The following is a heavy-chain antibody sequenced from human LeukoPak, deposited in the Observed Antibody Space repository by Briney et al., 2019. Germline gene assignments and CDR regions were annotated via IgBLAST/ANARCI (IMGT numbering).Heavy chain of an antibody. CDR1: GYSISSGYY. CDR2: IYHSGST. V-gene: IGHV4-38-2*01. D-gene: IGHD6-19*01. CDR3: ARLRVEQWVQYYFDY. Sequence: SETLSLTCAVSGYSISSGYYWGWIRQPPGKGLEWIGSIYHSGSTYYNPSLKSRVTISVDTSKNQFSLKLSSVTAADTAVYYCARLRVEQWVQYYFDYWGQGTLLTVSS. J-gene: IGHJ4*02.